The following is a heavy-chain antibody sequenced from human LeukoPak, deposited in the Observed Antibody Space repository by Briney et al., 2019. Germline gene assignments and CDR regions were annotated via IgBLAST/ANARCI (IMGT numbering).Heavy chain of an antibody. CDR3: AREEYYDSSYFDY. Sequence: GGSLRLSCAASGFTFSDYYMSWIRQAPGKGLEWVSYISSSGSSIYYADSVKGRFTISRDNAKNSLYLQMNSLSAEDTAVYYCAREEYYDSSYFDYWGQGTPVTVSS. CDR2: ISSSGSSI. V-gene: IGHV3-11*01. D-gene: IGHD3-22*01. CDR1: GFTFSDYY. J-gene: IGHJ4*02.